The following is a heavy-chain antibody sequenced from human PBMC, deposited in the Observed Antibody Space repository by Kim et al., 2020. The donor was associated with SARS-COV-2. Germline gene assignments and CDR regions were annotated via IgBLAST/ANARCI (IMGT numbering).Heavy chain of an antibody. Sequence: GGSLRLSCTASGFTFGDYAMSWFRQAPGKGLEWVGFIRSKAYGGTTEYAASVKGRFTISRDDSKSIAYLQMNSLKTEDTAVYYCTSLGGIPASGDWGQGTLVTVSS. V-gene: IGHV3-49*03. CDR1: GFTFGDYA. CDR2: IRSKAYGGTT. CDR3: TSLGGIPASGD. J-gene: IGHJ4*02. D-gene: IGHD2-21*01.